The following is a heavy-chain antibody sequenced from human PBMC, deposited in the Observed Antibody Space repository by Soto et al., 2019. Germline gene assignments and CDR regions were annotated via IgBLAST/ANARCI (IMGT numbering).Heavy chain of an antibody. CDR1: GFSLSSTRVA. CDR2: IYWDDDK. D-gene: IGHD6-19*01. J-gene: IGHJ4*02. V-gene: IGHV2-5*02. Sequence: QITLKESGPTLVKPTQTLTLTCTFSGFSLSSTRVAVGWIRQPPGKALECLALIYWDDDKRYSPFLKSRLTITKDTSKNQVVLTMTNMDPVDTASYYCAHSVVAGLGYYFDYWGQGTLVTVSS. CDR3: AHSVVAGLGYYFDY.